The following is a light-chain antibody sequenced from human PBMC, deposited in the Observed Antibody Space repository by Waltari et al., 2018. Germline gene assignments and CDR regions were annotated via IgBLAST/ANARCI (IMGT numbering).Light chain of an antibody. CDR2: GAS. CDR1: DNINNY. Sequence: DIQMTQSPSSLSASVGDSVTITCRATDNINNYLNWYQQKEGKAPKLLISGASTLQSEVPSRFSGSGSGTHFTLTISGLKPEDFATYFCQQSYSTWYTVGPGTRLDIK. CDR3: QQSYSTWYT. V-gene: IGKV1-39*01. J-gene: IGKJ2*01.